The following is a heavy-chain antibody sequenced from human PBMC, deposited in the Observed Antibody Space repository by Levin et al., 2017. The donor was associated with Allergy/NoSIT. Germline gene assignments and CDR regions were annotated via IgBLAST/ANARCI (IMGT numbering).Heavy chain of an antibody. D-gene: IGHD6-13*01. CDR2: VSAGVLIT. Sequence: PGGSLRLSCAASGFTFSNYAMTWVRQAPGKGLEWVSTVSAGVLITYYADSVKGRFTISRDNSKNTLYLQMNSLSADDTAVYYCAKESYTSSRVDYWGQGTLVTVSS. V-gene: IGHV3-23*01. CDR1: GFTFSNYA. CDR3: AKESYTSSRVDY. J-gene: IGHJ4*02.